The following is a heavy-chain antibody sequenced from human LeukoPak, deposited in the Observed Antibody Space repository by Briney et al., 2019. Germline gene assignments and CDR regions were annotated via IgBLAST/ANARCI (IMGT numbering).Heavy chain of an antibody. V-gene: IGHV4-34*01. CDR3: ARQFGAQLPPGY. CDR2: INHSGST. J-gene: IGHJ4*02. D-gene: IGHD3-16*01. Sequence: SETLSLTCAVYGGSFSGYYWSWIRQPPGKGLEWIGEINHSGSTNYNPSLKSRVTMSVDTSKNQFSLKLSSVTAADTAVYYCARQFGAQLPPGYWGQGTLVTVSS. CDR1: GGSFSGYY.